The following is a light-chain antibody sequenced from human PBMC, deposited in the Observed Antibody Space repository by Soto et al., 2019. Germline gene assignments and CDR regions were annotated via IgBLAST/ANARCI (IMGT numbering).Light chain of an antibody. CDR2: AAS. Sequence: AIQMTQSPSSLSASVVDRVTLTCRASQGIENDVAWYQQKAGKAPKLLIYAASSLQSGVPSRFSGSGSGTDFTLTISSLQPEDFATYYCLQDYSYPYTFGQGTKLEIK. CDR3: LQDYSYPYT. V-gene: IGKV1-6*01. CDR1: QGIEND. J-gene: IGKJ2*01.